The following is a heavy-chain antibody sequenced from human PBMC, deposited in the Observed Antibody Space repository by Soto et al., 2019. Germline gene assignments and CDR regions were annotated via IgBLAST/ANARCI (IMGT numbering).Heavy chain of an antibody. CDR1: GGTFSSYA. CDR3: ATKEGYDSSGHFDY. V-gene: IGHV1-69*13. J-gene: IGHJ4*02. Sequence: ASVKVSCKASGGTFSSYAISWVRQAPGQGLEWMGGIIPIFGTANYAQKFQGRVTITADESTSTAYMELSSLRSEDTAVYYCATKEGYDSSGHFDYWGQGTLVTVSS. CDR2: IIPIFGTA. D-gene: IGHD3-22*01.